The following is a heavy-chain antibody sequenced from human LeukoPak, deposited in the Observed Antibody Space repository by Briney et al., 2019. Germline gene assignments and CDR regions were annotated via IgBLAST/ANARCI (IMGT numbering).Heavy chain of an antibody. Sequence: GGSLRLSCAVSGFTFSSCWMSWVRQAPGKGLEWVGFIRSKAYGGTTEYAASVKGRFTISRDDSKSIAYLQMNSLKTEDTAVYYCTRDVASSIVEGYYFDYWGRGTLVTVSS. CDR2: IRSKAYGGTT. J-gene: IGHJ4*02. V-gene: IGHV3-49*04. D-gene: IGHD3-22*01. CDR3: TRDVASSIVEGYYFDY. CDR1: GFTFSSCW.